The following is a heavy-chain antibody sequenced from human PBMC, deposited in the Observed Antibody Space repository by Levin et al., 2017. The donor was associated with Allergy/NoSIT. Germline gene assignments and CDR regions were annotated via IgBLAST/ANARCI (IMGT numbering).Heavy chain of an antibody. CDR3: ARASRGYTSGWYAG. Sequence: HSQTLSLTCAVYGGSLSGYYWSWIRQPPGKGLEWLGEINHSGSTNYNSSLKSRVTISIDTSKNQFSLKLSSLTAADTAVYYCARASRGYTSGWYAGWGQGTLVTVSS. D-gene: IGHD6-19*01. CDR2: INHSGST. V-gene: IGHV4-34*01. J-gene: IGHJ4*02. CDR1: GGSLSGYY.